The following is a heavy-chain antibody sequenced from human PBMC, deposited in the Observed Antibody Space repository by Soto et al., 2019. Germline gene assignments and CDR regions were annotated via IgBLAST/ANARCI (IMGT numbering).Heavy chain of an antibody. Sequence: SETLSLTCAVYGGSFSGYYWSWIRQPPGKGLEWIGEINHSGSTNYNPSLKSRVTISVDTSKNQFSLKLSSVTAADTAVYYCAREGYSYGYGGGFVNYWGQGTLVTSPQ. D-gene: IGHD5-18*01. CDR1: GGSFSGYY. CDR3: AREGYSYGYGGGFVNY. J-gene: IGHJ4*02. CDR2: INHSGST. V-gene: IGHV4-34*01.